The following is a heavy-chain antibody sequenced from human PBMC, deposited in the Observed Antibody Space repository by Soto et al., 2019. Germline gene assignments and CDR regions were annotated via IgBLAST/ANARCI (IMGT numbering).Heavy chain of an antibody. CDR1: GFSFNNYG. J-gene: IGHJ6*03. D-gene: IGHD2-15*01. CDR2: ILFDGSDN. CDR3: VKDMGYCSGGSCYWGAYFYYYMDV. V-gene: IGHV3-30*18. Sequence: QVQLVESGGGVVQPVGSLRLSCAASGFSFNNYGMHWVRQAPGKGLEWVAVILFDGSDNWYADSVKGRFTISRDNSKNTLYLHMNSLTAEDTAVYYCVKDMGYCSGGSCYWGAYFYYYMDVWGKGTTVTVSS.